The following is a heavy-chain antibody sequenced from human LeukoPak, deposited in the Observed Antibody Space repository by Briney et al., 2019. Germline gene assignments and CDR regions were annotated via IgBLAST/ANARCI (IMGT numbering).Heavy chain of an antibody. J-gene: IGHJ4*02. V-gene: IGHV3-21*01. CDR2: IGISSNKI. CDR1: GFTLRSYT. D-gene: IGHD6-13*01. Sequence: GGSLRLSCAASGFTLRSYTMNWVRQAPGKGLEWVSSIGISSNKIYYADSVKGRFIISRDNAKNTLYLQMNSLRAEDTAVYYCARDSMSSPYFDYWGQGTLVTVSS. CDR3: ARDSMSSPYFDY.